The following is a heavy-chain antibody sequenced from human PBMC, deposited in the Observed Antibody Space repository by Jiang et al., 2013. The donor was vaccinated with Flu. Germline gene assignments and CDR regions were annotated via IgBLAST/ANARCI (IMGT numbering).Heavy chain of an antibody. D-gene: IGHD6-6*01. CDR3: ARVRGEQLVPPVQGFDP. J-gene: IGHJ5*02. CDR2: TYYRSKWYN. V-gene: IGHV6-1*01. Sequence: SQTLSLTRAISGDSVSSNSAAWNWIRQSPSRGLEWLGRTYYRSKWYNDYAVSVKSRITINPDTSKNQFSLQLNSVTPEDTAVYYCARVRGEQLVPPVQGFDPWGQGTLVTVSS. CDR1: GDSVSSNSAA.